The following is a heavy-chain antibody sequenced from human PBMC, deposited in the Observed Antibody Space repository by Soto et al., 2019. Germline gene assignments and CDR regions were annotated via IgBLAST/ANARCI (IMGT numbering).Heavy chain of an antibody. D-gene: IGHD6-13*01. Sequence: ASVNGSCKAAGYTFTSYVIHWVRQAPGQRLEWMGWINAANGDTKYSPKFQGRVTITRDTSASTAYMELGSLRSEDTAVYYCVRRHVSATGIDWFDPWGQGTQVTVSS. J-gene: IGHJ5*02. CDR1: GYTFTSYV. CDR2: INAANGDT. V-gene: IGHV1-3*01. CDR3: VRRHVSATGIDWFDP.